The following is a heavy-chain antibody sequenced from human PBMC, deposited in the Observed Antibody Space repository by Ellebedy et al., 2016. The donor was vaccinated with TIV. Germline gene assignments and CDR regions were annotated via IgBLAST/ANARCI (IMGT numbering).Heavy chain of an antibody. Sequence: PGGSLRLSCVASGFTFRSYGMHWVRQAPGKGLEWVAVIWYAGSKKYYTDSWKGRFTISRDNSKNTLYLQMNSLRAEDTAVYYCARTGELSYCLDYWGQGTLVTASS. V-gene: IGHV3-33*01. CDR1: GFTFRSYG. J-gene: IGHJ4*02. D-gene: IGHD3-10*01. CDR3: ARTGELSYCLDY. CDR2: IWYAGSKK.